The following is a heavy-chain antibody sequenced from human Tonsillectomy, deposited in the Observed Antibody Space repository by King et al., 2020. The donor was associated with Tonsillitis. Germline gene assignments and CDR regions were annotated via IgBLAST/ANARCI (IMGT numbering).Heavy chain of an antibody. V-gene: IGHV3-73*02. CDR2: IRTKANSFAT. D-gene: IGHD2-21*02. CDR3: TISGNCGSDCYYDY. CDR1: GFTFSSSA. Sequence: VQLVESGGGLVQPGGSLKLSCAASGFTFSSSAMHWVRQASGQGLEWVGRIRTKANSFATAYAASVKGRFTISRDDSKNTAYLQMNSLKTEDTAVYFCTISGNCGSDCYYDYWGQGTLVTVSS. J-gene: IGHJ4*02.